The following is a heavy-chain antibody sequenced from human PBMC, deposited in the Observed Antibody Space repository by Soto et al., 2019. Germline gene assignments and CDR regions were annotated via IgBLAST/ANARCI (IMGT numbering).Heavy chain of an antibody. CDR2: IYYSGST. D-gene: IGHD2-2*01. V-gene: IGHV4-31*03. J-gene: IGHJ5*02. CDR3: ARTPGYCSSASCRWFDP. CDR1: GGSISSGGYY. Sequence: SETLSLTCTVSGGSISSGGYYWSWIRQHPGKGLEWIGYIYYSGSTYYNPSLKSRVTISVDTTKNQFSLKLSSVTAADTAVYYCARTPGYCSSASCRWFDPWGQGTLVTVSS.